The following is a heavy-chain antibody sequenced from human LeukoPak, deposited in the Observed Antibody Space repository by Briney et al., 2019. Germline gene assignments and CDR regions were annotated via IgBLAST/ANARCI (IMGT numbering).Heavy chain of an antibody. CDR3: ARDRRAERWLFDY. D-gene: IGHD5-24*01. Sequence: SVKVSCKASGGTFSSYAISWVRQAPGQGLEWMGGIIPIFGTANYAQKFQGRVTITTDESTSTAYMELSSLRSEDTAVYYCARDRRAERWLFDYWGQGTLVTVSS. CDR1: GGTFSSYA. V-gene: IGHV1-69*05. CDR2: IIPIFGTA. J-gene: IGHJ4*02.